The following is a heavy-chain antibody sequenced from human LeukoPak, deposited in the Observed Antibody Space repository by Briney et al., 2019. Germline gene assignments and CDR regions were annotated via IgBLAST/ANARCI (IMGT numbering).Heavy chain of an antibody. V-gene: IGHV4-30-2*01. CDR3: ARDSSSSWYRDAFDI. Sequence: SQTLSLTCTVSGGSISSGGYYWSWIRQPPGKGLEWIGYIYHSGSTYYNPSLKSRVTISVDRSKNQFSLKLSSVTAADTAVYYCARDSSSSWYRDAFDIWGQGTMVTVSS. J-gene: IGHJ3*02. CDR2: IYHSGST. CDR1: GGSISSGGYY. D-gene: IGHD6-13*01.